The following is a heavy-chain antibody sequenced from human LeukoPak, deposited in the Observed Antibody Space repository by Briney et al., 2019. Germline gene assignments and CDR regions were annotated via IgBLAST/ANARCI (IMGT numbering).Heavy chain of an antibody. D-gene: IGHD3-22*01. CDR2: ISFDGANK. V-gene: IGHV3-30*04. CDR3: ARETSGSFDY. Sequence: GGSLRLSCAASGFTFSSYAMHWVRQAPGKGLEWVADISFDGANKYYADSVKGRFTISGDYSKNTLYLQMNSLRAEDTAVYYCARETSGSFDYWGQGTLVTVSS. J-gene: IGHJ4*02. CDR1: GFTFSSYA.